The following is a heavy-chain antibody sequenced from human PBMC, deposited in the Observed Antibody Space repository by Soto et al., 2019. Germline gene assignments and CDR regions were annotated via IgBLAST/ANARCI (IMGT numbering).Heavy chain of an antibody. V-gene: IGHV1-46*01. J-gene: IGHJ6*02. CDR3: AREAIVAGATTGMDV. D-gene: IGHD1-26*01. CDR2: INPGYPAGRST. Sequence: QAPGQGLEWMGVINPGYPAGRSTTYAQKFQGRVTMTTDTSTSIVYMELSRLRSDDTAVYYCAREAIVAGATTGMDVWGQGTTVTVSS.